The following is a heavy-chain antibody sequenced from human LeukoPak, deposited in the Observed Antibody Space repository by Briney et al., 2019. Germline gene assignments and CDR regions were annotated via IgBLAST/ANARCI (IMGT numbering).Heavy chain of an antibody. J-gene: IGHJ4*02. Sequence: QPGGSLRLSCAAFGFTFSSYEMNWVRQAPGKGLEWVSYISSSGSTIYYADSVKGRFTISRDNAKNSLYLQMNSLRAEDTAVYYCARDYGSSSVPGYWGQGTLVTVSS. CDR1: GFTFSSYE. V-gene: IGHV3-48*03. CDR2: ISSSGSTI. CDR3: ARDYGSSSVPGY. D-gene: IGHD6-6*01.